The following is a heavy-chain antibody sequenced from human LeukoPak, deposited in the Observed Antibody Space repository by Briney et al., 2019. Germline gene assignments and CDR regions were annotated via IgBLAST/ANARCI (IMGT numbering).Heavy chain of an antibody. CDR3: ATSGSYSSDAFDI. D-gene: IGHD1-26*01. Sequence: ASVKVSCKASGGTFSSYAISWVRQAPGQGLEWMGGIIPIFGTANYAQKFQGRVTITADESTSTAYMELSSLRSEDTAVYYCATSGSYSSDAFDIWGQGTMVTVSS. V-gene: IGHV1-69*13. CDR1: GGTFSSYA. J-gene: IGHJ3*02. CDR2: IIPIFGTA.